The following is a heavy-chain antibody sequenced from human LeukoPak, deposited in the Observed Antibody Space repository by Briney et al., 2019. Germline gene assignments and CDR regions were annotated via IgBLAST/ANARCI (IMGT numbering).Heavy chain of an antibody. CDR3: ARYYYDSSDFDAFDI. J-gene: IGHJ3*02. Sequence: SETLSLTCSVSGGSASTYYWSWIRQPPGKGLEWIGYIYYNGNTHFNPSLKSRVTISIDMSKNQFSLRLNSVTAADTAIYYCARYYYDSSDFDAFDIWGQGTLVTVSS. CDR2: IYYNGNT. V-gene: IGHV4-59*02. CDR1: GGSASTYY. D-gene: IGHD3-22*01.